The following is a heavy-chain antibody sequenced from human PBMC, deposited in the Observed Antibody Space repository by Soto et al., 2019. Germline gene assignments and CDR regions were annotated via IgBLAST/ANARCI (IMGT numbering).Heavy chain of an antibody. CDR3: ARYNSYAIDY. CDR1: GTSISSYY. Sequence: VQLQESGPGLVKPSETLSLTCTVSGTSISSYYWSWIRQPPGKGLEWIANIHYSGTTNYNPSLSSRGTLSVDTSKNKFSLKMTSVTAADRAMYFCARYNSYAIDYWGRGTLVTVSS. V-gene: IGHV4-59*01. J-gene: IGHJ4*02. D-gene: IGHD2-8*01. CDR2: IHYSGTT.